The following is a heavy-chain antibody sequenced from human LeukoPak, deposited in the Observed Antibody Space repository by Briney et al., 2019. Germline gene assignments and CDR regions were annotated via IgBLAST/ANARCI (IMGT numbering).Heavy chain of an antibody. V-gene: IGHV1-24*01. Sequence: ASVKVSCKVSGYTLTELSMHWVRQAPGKGLEWMGGFDPEDGETIYAQKFQGRVTMTEDTSTDTAYMELSSLRSEDTAVYHCATGLYFDWLVAFDIWGQGTMVTVSS. CDR3: ATGLYFDWLVAFDI. J-gene: IGHJ3*02. CDR2: FDPEDGET. D-gene: IGHD3-9*01. CDR1: GYTLTELS.